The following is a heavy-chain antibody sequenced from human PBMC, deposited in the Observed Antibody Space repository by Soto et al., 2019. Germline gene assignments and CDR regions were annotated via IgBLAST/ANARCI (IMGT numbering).Heavy chain of an antibody. V-gene: IGHV3-30*02. J-gene: IGHJ3*02. CDR1: GFTFSSYG. D-gene: IGHD3-3*01. CDR2: ILYDGSKK. Sequence: GGSLRLSCAASGFTFSSYGMHWVRQAPGKGLEWVAMILYDGSKKYSADSVKGRFTISRDNSKNTLYLQMSNLRAEDTAVYYCARESGDAFDIWGQGTMVTVSS. CDR3: ARESGDAFDI.